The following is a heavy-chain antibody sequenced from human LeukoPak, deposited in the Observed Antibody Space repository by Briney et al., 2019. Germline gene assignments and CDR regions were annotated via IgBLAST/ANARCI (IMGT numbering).Heavy chain of an antibody. Sequence: GGSLRLSCAASGFTFDDYAMHWVRQAPGKGLEWVSGISWNSGSIGYADSVKGRFTISRDNAKNSLYLQMNSLRAEDTALYYCAKEPKYYYDSSGYSHYYYGMDVWGQGTTVTVSS. V-gene: IGHV3-9*01. CDR2: ISWNSGSI. J-gene: IGHJ6*02. CDR3: AKEPKYYYDSSGYSHYYYGMDV. D-gene: IGHD3-22*01. CDR1: GFTFDDYA.